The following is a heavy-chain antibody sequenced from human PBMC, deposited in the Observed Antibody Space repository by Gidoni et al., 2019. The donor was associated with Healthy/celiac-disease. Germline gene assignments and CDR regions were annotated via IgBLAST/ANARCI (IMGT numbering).Heavy chain of an antibody. V-gene: IGHV3-30*18. CDR3: AKDGRALVTYYFDY. J-gene: IGHJ4*02. CDR2: ISYDGSNK. D-gene: IGHD1-26*01. Sequence: QVQLVESGGGVVQPGRSLRLSCAASGFTFSSYGMHWVRQAPGKGLEWVAVISYDGSNKYYADSVKGRFTISRDNSKNTLYLQMNSLRAEDTAVYYCAKDGRALVTYYFDYWGQGTLVTVSS. CDR1: GFTFSSYG.